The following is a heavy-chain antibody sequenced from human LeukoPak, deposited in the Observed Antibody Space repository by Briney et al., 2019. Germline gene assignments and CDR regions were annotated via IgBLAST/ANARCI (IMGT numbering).Heavy chain of an antibody. CDR2: ISSDGTNK. Sequence: GGSLRLSCAASRFIFRNYGMHWVRQAPGKGLEWVAFISSDGTNKDYADSVKGRFSISRDNSKNTLYLQMNRLRGDDTAVYYCARDRSQEFDPWGQGTLVTVSS. J-gene: IGHJ5*02. V-gene: IGHV3-30*03. CDR3: ARDRSQEFDP. D-gene: IGHD3-10*01. CDR1: RFIFRNYG.